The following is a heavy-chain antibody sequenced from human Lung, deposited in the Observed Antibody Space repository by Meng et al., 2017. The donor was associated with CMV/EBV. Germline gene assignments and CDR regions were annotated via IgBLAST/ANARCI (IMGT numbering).Heavy chain of an antibody. D-gene: IGHD2-2*01. CDR2: IWFDGSFK. CDR1: GFSFSSFA. CDR3: AKVPCSSTSCYPYYFDY. J-gene: IGHJ4*02. Sequence: SCAASGFSFSSFAMHWVRQAPGKGLEWVAVIWFDGSFKFYGASVQGRFTISRDNSKNILYLEMNNLRAEDTAVYYCAKVPCSSTSCYPYYFDYWXQGSLVTVSS. V-gene: IGHV3-33*06.